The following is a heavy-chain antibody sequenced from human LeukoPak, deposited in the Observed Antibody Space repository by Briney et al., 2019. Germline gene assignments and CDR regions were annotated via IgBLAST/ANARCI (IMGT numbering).Heavy chain of an antibody. CDR2: IYPSGTT. D-gene: IGHD6-13*01. J-gene: IGHJ5*02. V-gene: IGHV4-39*07. CDR3: ARAYSSSWYFNWFDP. CDR1: DGSISSNSYY. Sequence: SETLSLTCTVSDGSISSNSYYWGWIRQPPGKGLEWIGNIYPSGTTYYNPSLKTRVTISVDTSKNQFSLKLSSVTAADTAVYFCARAYSSSWYFNWFDPWGQGTLVTVSS.